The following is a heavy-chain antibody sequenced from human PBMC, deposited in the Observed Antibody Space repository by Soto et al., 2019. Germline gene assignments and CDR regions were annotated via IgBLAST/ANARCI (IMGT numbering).Heavy chain of an antibody. CDR2: ISGSGGNT. V-gene: IGHV3-23*01. D-gene: IGHD2-15*01. CDR3: DKSHVGSNTEVDF. CDR1: GFTFSSYA. Sequence: EVQLLESGGGLVQPGGSLRLSCAASGFTFSSYAMSWVRQAPGKGLEWVSTISGSGGNTYYADSVKGRFTISRDNSKNTLLRQVTSLRAGDTADYYCDKSHVGSNTEVDFWGQGTLVTAS. J-gene: IGHJ1*01.